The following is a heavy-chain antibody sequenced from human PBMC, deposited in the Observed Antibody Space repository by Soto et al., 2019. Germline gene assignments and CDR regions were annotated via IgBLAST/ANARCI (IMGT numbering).Heavy chain of an antibody. CDR2: IYYSGST. J-gene: IGHJ5*02. V-gene: IGHV4-61*01. Sequence: PSETLSLTCTVSGGSVSSGSYYWSWIRQPPGKGLEWIGYIYYSGSTNYNPSLKSRVTISVDTSKNQFSLKLSSVTAADTAVYYCARLEATRTTWFTGPYNWFDPWGEGTRVTVSS. CDR3: ARLEATRTTWFTGPYNWFDP. D-gene: IGHD6-13*01. CDR1: GGSVSSGSYY.